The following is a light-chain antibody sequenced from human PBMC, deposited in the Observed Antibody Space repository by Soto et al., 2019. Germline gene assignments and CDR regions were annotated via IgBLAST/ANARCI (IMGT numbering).Light chain of an antibody. J-gene: IGKJ2*01. CDR1: QSVSSN. CDR2: GAS. V-gene: IGKV3-15*01. Sequence: EIVMTQSPATLSVSPGERATLSCRASQSVSSNLAWYQQKPGQAPRLLIYGASTRATGIPARFSGSGSGTEFTLTISSLQSEDFAVYYCQQYNNWPRNVFGQVTSLGIK. CDR3: QQYNNWPRNV.